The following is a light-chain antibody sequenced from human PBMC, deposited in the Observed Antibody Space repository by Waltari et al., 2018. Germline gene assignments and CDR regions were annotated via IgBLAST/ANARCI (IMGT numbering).Light chain of an antibody. CDR2: EVN. V-gene: IGLV2-23*02. CDR1: SSDVGGYNL. CDR3: CSYTRGSVI. J-gene: IGLJ2*01. Sequence: QSALTQPASVSGSPGQSIAISCTGTSSDVGGYNLVSWYQQFPGKAPKLTLYEVNKRPSGISNRFSGSKFGNTASLTISGLQAEDEGDYYCCSYTRGSVICGGGTKLTVL.